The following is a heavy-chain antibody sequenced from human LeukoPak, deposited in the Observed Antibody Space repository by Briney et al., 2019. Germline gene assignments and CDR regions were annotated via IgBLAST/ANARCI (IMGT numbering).Heavy chain of an antibody. D-gene: IGHD3-22*01. CDR3: ARVGYYDSSGYPGAFDT. CDR2: IYHSGST. J-gene: IGHJ3*02. CDR1: GGSISSGGYS. V-gene: IGHV4-30-2*01. Sequence: PSETLSLTCAVSGGSISSGGYSWSWIRQPPGKGLEWIGYIYHSGSTYYNPSLKSRVTISVDRSKNQFSLKLSSVTAADTAVYYCARVGYYDSSGYPGAFDTWGQGTMVTVSS.